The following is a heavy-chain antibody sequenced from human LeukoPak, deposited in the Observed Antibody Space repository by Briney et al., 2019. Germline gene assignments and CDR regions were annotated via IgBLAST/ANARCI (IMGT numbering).Heavy chain of an antibody. CDR3: ARDLVAGDCSSTSCYLFDY. V-gene: IGHV1-18*01. CDR1: GYTFTSYG. D-gene: IGHD2-2*01. J-gene: IGHJ4*02. Sequence: ASVKVSCKASGYTFTSYGISWVRQAPGQGLEWMGWISAYNGKTNYAQKLQGRVTMTIDTSTSTAYMELRSLRSDDTAVYYCARDLVAGDCSSTSCYLFDYWGQGTLVTVSS. CDR2: ISAYNGKT.